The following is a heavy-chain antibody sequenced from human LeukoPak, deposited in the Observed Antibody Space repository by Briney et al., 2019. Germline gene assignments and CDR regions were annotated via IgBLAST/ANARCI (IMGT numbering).Heavy chain of an antibody. CDR1: GGSLRSYY. J-gene: IGHJ4*02. V-gene: IGHV4-59*01. CDR2: IYYSGST. Sequence: SETLSLTCTASGGSLRSYYWSWIWQPPGKGLEWIGYIYYSGSTNYNPSLKSRVTISVDTSKNQFYLKLSSVTAADTAVYYCARDRRSGEDSNFWGQGTLVTVSS. CDR3: ARDRRSGEDSNF. D-gene: IGHD2-15*01.